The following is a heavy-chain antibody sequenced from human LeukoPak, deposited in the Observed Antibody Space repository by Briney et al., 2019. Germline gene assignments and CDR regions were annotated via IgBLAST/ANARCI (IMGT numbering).Heavy chain of an antibody. CDR2: INSDGSST. Sequence: GGSLRLSCAASGFTFSSYWMHWVRQPPGKGLVWVSRINSDGSSTSYADSVKGRFTISRDNAKNTLYLQMNSLRAEDTAVYYCARVGYSAQVDYWGQGTLVTVSS. D-gene: IGHD4-23*01. CDR1: GFTFSSYW. J-gene: IGHJ4*02. V-gene: IGHV3-74*01. CDR3: ARVGYSAQVDY.